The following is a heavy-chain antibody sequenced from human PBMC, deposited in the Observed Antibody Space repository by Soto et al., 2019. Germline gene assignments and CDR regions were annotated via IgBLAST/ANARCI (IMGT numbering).Heavy chain of an antibody. D-gene: IGHD5-18*01. CDR3: ARDNGYSYGYALDH. CDR2: IYYSGST. J-gene: IGHJ4*02. CDR1: GGSISSYY. Sequence: QVQLQESGPGLVKPSETLSLTCTVSGGSISSYYWSWIRQPPGKGLEWIGYIYYSGSTNYNPSLKSRVTISVDTSKNQCTLKLISVTAADTAVYYCARDNGYSYGYALDHRGQGTLVTVSS. V-gene: IGHV4-59*01.